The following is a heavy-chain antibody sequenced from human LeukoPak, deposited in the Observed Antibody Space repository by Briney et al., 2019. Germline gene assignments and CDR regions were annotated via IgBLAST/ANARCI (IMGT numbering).Heavy chain of an antibody. CDR3: ARGWFGPDS. CDR2: ISNDGTST. V-gene: IGHV3-74*01. J-gene: IGHJ5*01. Sequence: GGSLRLSCAASGVTFSSHSMHWVRQAPGKGLVWVSGISNDGTSTTYADSVKGRFTISRDNAKNTLYLQMHSLRAEDTAVYSCARGWFGPDSYGQGTLVTVSS. CDR1: GVTFSSHS. D-gene: IGHD3-10*01.